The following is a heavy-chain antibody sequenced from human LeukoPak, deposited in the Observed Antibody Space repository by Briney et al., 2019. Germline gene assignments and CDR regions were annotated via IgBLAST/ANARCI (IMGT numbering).Heavy chain of an antibody. CDR3: ARVRKSMYYDFWSGYYLDY. CDR1: GYTFTGYY. V-gene: IGHV1-2*02. J-gene: IGHJ4*02. CDR2: INPNSGGT. D-gene: IGHD3-3*01. Sequence: GASVKVSCKASGYTFTGYYMHWVRQAPGQGLEWMGWINPNSGGTNYAQKFQGRVTMTRDTSISTAYMELSRLRSDDTAVYYCARVRKSMYYDFWSGYYLDYWSQGTLVTVSS.